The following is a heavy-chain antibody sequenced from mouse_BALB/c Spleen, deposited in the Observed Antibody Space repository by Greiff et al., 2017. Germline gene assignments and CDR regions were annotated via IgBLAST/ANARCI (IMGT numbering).Heavy chain of an antibody. J-gene: IGHJ3*01. CDR2: ISTYYGDA. V-gene: IGHV1S137*01. CDR1: GYTFTDYA. CDR3: ARGYHTWFAY. Sequence: VKLMESGAELVRPGVSVKISCKGSGYTFTDYAMHWVKQSHAKSLEWIGVISTYYGDASYNQKFKGKATMTVDKSSSTAYMELARLTSEDSAIYYCARGYHTWFAYWGQGTLVTVSA. D-gene: IGHD5-1-1*01.